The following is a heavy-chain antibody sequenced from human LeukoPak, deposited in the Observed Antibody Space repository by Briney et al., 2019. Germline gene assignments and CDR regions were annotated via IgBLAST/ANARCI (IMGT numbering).Heavy chain of an antibody. CDR3: ARGGYDFWSGYYRGFNYYYGMDV. Sequence: SQTLSLTCAISGDSFSSNSAAWNWIRQSPSRGLEWLGRTYYRSKWYNDYAVSVKSRITINPDTSKNQFSLKLSSVTAADTAVYYCARGGYDFWSGYYRGFNYYYGMDVWGQGTTVTVSS. J-gene: IGHJ6*02. CDR1: GDSFSSNSAA. CDR2: TYYRSKWYN. V-gene: IGHV6-1*01. D-gene: IGHD3-3*01.